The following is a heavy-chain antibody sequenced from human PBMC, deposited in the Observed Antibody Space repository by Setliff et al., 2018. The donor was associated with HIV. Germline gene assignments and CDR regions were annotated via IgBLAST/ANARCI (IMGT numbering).Heavy chain of an antibody. CDR3: ARIRGVIADASDI. J-gene: IGHJ3*02. CDR1: GYTFSSYA. V-gene: IGHV1-69*01. Sequence: VKVSCKASGYTFSSYAINWVRQAPGQGLEWMGGIIPVYGTPKYAQKMQGRVTITAIESTSTAYMELTSLRSDDTAVYYCARIRGVIADASDIWGQGTMVTVSS. CDR2: IIPVYGTP. D-gene: IGHD3-10*01.